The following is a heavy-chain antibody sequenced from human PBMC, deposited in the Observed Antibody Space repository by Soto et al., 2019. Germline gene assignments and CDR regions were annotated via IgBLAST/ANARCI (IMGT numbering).Heavy chain of an antibody. CDR1: VFTFSNAW. J-gene: IGHJ3*02. CDR3: TTLRVLRFLEWLLPDAFDI. Sequence: GGSLRLPCPASVFTFSNAWMNWVRQAPGKGLEWVGCIKSKTDGGTTDYAAPVKGRFTISRDDSKNTLYLQMNSLKTEDTAVYYCTTLRVLRFLEWLLPDAFDIWGQGTMVTVSS. CDR2: IKSKTDGGTT. V-gene: IGHV3-15*07. D-gene: IGHD3-3*01.